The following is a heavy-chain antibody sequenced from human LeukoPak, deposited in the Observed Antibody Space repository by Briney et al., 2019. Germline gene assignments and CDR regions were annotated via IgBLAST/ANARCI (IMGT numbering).Heavy chain of an antibody. CDR2: ISSSSYTI. J-gene: IGHJ4*02. V-gene: IGHV3-48*01. CDR3: ARGLVRTSSGWYFDY. CDR1: GFTFSIYN. Sequence: GESLRLSCAASGFTFSIYNMNWVRQAPGKGLEWVSYISSSSYTIYYADSVKGRFTISRDNAKNSLYLQMNSLRAEDTAVYYCARGLVRTSSGWYFDYWGQGTLVTVSS. D-gene: IGHD6-19*01.